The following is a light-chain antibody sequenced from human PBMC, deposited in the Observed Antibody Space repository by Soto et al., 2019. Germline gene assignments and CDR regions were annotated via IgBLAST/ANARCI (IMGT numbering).Light chain of an antibody. CDR1: ASDVGGYSY. J-gene: IGLJ1*01. CDR3: CSYAGNNNYV. V-gene: IGLV2-11*01. CDR2: DVS. Sequence: QSALTQPRSVSGSPGQSVTISCTGTASDVGGYSYVSWYQQHPGKVPKLIIYDVSKWPSGVPDRFSGSKSGNTASLTISGLQAEDEGDYYCCSYAGNNNYVFGTGTKVTVL.